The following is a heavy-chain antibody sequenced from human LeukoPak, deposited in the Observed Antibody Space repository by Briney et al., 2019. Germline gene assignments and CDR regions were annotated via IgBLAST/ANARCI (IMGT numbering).Heavy chain of an antibody. J-gene: IGHJ6*03. CDR3: AKDLYSNYYYYYYMDV. D-gene: IGHD4-11*01. CDR2: ISYDGSNK. CDR1: GFTFSGYG. Sequence: GGSLRLSCAASGFTFSGYGMHWVRQAPGKGLEWVAVISYDGSNKYYAGSVKGRFTISRDNSKNTLYLQMSSLRAEDTAVYYCAKDLYSNYYYYYYMDVWGKGTTVTVSS. V-gene: IGHV3-30*18.